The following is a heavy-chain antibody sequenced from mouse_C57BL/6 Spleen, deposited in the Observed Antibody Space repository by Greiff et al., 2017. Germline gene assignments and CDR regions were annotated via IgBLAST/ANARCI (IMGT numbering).Heavy chain of an antibody. V-gene: IGHV1-81*01. Sequence: VQLQQSGAELARPGASVKLSCKASGYTFTSYGISWVKQRTGQGLEWIGEIYPRSGNTYYNEKFKGKATLTADKSSSTAYMELRSLTSEDSAVYFCARGEDSGFDYWGQGTTLTVSS. CDR1: GYTFTSYG. CDR3: ARGEDSGFDY. CDR2: IYPRSGNT. J-gene: IGHJ2*01.